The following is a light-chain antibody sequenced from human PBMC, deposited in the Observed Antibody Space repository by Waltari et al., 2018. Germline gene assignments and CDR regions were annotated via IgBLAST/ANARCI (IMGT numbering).Light chain of an antibody. J-gene: IGLJ2*01. V-gene: IGLV3-1*01. CDR1: NLGEKY. Sequence: SYELTQPPSVSVSPGQTGSITCSGDNLGEKYVAWYQQKPGQSPILVIYRDTKRPSGIPERFSGSNSGNTATLTISGTQSVDEADFYCQAWDSTTVVFGGGTKLTVL. CDR2: RDT. CDR3: QAWDSTTVV.